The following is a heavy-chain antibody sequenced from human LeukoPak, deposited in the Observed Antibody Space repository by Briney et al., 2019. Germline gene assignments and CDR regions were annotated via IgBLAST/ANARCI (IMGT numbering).Heavy chain of an antibody. J-gene: IGHJ6*02. CDR3: ASGSYLWGGMDV. Sequence: PGGSLRLSCAASGFTFSSYSMNWVRQAPGKGLEWVSYIRSSSSTIYYADSVKGRFTISRDNAKNSLYLQMNSLRAEDTAVYYCASGSYLWGGMDVWGQGTTVTVSS. CDR2: IRSSSSTI. CDR1: GFTFSSYS. V-gene: IGHV3-48*01. D-gene: IGHD1-26*01.